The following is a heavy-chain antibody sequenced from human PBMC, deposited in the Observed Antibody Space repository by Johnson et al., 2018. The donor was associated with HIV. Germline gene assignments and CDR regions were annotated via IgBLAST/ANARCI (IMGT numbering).Heavy chain of an antibody. J-gene: IGHJ3*02. CDR2: ISSSGSTI. V-gene: IGHV3-11*01. Sequence: QVQLVESGGGVVQPGRSLRLSCAASGFTFSDFYMSWIRQAPGKGLEWVSYISSSGSTIYYADPVKGRFTISRDNAKNSEYLQMNSLRAEETAMYSWARETRDDAFDIWGQGTLVIVSS. D-gene: IGHD2-2*01. CDR1: GFTFSDFY. CDR3: ARETRDDAFDI.